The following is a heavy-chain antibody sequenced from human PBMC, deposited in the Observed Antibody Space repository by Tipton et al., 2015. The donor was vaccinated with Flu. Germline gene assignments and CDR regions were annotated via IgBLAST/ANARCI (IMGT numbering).Heavy chain of an antibody. CDR1: GSSINSGGYY. CDR3: ARIATTGGFYFDY. D-gene: IGHD1-26*01. CDR2: IPHSGNT. J-gene: IGHJ4*02. Sequence: TLSLTCSVSGSSINSGGYYWSWIRQHPGKGLECIGYIPHSGNTFYNPSLKSRVTISVDTSKNQFFLNLDSVTAADTALYYCARIATTGGFYFDYWGQGTLVTVSS. V-gene: IGHV4-31*03.